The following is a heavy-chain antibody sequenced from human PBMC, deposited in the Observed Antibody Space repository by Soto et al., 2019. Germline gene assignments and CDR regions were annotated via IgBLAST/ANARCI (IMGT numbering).Heavy chain of an antibody. CDR3: ASSGPHYDFWSGYLYGMDV. D-gene: IGHD3-3*01. CDR2: IYYSGST. J-gene: IGHJ6*02. V-gene: IGHV4-59*01. CDR1: GGSISSYY. Sequence: SETLSLTCTVSGGSISSYYWSWIRQPPGKGLEWIGYIYYSGSTNYNPSLKSRVTISVDTSKNQFSLKLSSVTAADTAVYYCASSGPHYDFWSGYLYGMDVWGQGTTVTV.